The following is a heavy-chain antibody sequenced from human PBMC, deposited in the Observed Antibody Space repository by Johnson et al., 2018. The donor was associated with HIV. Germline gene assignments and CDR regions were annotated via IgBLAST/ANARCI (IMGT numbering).Heavy chain of an antibody. Sequence: VQLVESGGGLVQPGRSLRLSCAASGFTFDDYTMHWVRQAPGKGLEWVSLISWDGGSTYYADSVKGRFTISRDNSKNSLYLQMNSLRTEDTALYYCAKETKSKAFDIWDQGTMVTVSS. CDR3: AKETKSKAFDI. J-gene: IGHJ3*02. V-gene: IGHV3-43*01. CDR1: GFTFDDYT. D-gene: IGHD1-7*01. CDR2: ISWDGGST.